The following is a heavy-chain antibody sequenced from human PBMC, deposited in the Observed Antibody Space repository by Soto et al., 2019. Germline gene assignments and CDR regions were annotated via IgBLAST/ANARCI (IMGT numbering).Heavy chain of an antibody. CDR3: ARDLRFSSTNYFDF. J-gene: IGHJ4*02. V-gene: IGHV3-11*06. CDR1: GXLFTDYY. Sequence: LRLSCTASGXLFTDYYMSWIRQPPGKGLEWLAYIDGSSDYTNSADSVKGRFTISRDNAKNSVFLQMNNLRADDTAVYYCARDLRFSSTNYFDFWGRGTLVTVSS. D-gene: IGHD2-8*01. CDR2: IDGSSDYT.